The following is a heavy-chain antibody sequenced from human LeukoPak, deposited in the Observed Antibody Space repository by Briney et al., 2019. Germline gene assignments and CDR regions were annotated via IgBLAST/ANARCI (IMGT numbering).Heavy chain of an antibody. Sequence: PSETLSLTCAVYGGSFSGYYWSWIRQPSGKGLEWIGEINHSGSTNYNPSLKSRVTISVDTSKNQFSLKLSSVTAADTAVYYCARFGSSGYYYFDYWGQGTLVTVSS. CDR2: INHSGST. CDR3: ARFGSSGYYYFDY. J-gene: IGHJ4*02. D-gene: IGHD3-22*01. CDR1: GGSFSGYY. V-gene: IGHV4-34*01.